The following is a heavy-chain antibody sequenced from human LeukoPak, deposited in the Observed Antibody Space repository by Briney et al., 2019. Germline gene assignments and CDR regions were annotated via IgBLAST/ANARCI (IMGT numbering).Heavy chain of an antibody. J-gene: IGHJ4*02. CDR2: ISGYNGNT. V-gene: IGHV1-18*04. Sequence: ASVKVSCKTSGYSFTSYGIGRVRHALGQGVEWMAWISGYNGNTNYAQKLQGRVTVTTDTSTSTAYMELRSLRSDDTAVYYCTRDRSASGSQNYWGQGTLVTVSS. D-gene: IGHD1-26*01. CDR3: TRDRSASGSQNY. CDR1: GYSFTSYG.